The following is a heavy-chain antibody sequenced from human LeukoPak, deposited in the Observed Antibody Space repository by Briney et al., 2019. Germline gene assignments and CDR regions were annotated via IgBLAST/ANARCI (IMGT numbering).Heavy chain of an antibody. J-gene: IGHJ5*02. CDR3: ARAWLTNWFDP. CDR1: GGSISHYY. V-gene: IGHV4-59*12. CDR2: IFYNGST. D-gene: IGHD3-16*01. Sequence: SETLSLTCSVSGGSISHYYFSWIRQPPGKGLEWIGYIFYNGSTYFNPSLKKRLTMSVDTSQKEFSLKLNSVTAADTAVYYCARAWLTNWFDPWGQGTLVTVSS.